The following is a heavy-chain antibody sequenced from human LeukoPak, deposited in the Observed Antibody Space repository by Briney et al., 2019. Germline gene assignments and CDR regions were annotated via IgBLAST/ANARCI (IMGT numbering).Heavy chain of an antibody. Sequence: GGSLRLSCAASGFTFSTYSMSWVRQAPGKGLEWVSYISSSSSTIYYADSVKGRFTISRDNAKNSLYLQMNSLRAEGTAVYYCARGSTYYDSSGQVPFDYWGQGTLVTVSS. CDR1: GFTFSTYS. D-gene: IGHD3-22*01. V-gene: IGHV3-48*01. CDR3: ARGSTYYDSSGQVPFDY. J-gene: IGHJ4*02. CDR2: ISSSSSTI.